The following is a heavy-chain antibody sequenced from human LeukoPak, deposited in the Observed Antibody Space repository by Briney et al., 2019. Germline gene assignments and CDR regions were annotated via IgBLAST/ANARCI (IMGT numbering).Heavy chain of an antibody. CDR3: ARDPCGADCHDEYFQY. Sequence: GESLRLSCAASGFTFSPYGMNWIRQAPGKGLEWISYISRSASIIHYADSVEGRFTISRDDAKNSLYLQMNSLRAEDTAVYYCARDPCGADCHDEYFQYWGQGTLVTVSS. CDR2: ISRSASII. J-gene: IGHJ1*01. V-gene: IGHV3-48*01. D-gene: IGHD2-21*02. CDR1: GFTFSPYG.